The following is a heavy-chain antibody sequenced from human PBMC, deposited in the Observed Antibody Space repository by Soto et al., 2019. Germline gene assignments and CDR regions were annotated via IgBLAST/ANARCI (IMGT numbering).Heavy chain of an antibody. CDR1: GFTFSNYA. V-gene: IGHV3-23*01. CDR3: AKRPLTAAGFDY. D-gene: IGHD6-13*01. CDR2: ITGSGGGT. J-gene: IGHJ4*02. Sequence: EVQLLESGGGLVQPGGSLRLSCAASGFTFSNYAMTWVRQAPGKGLEWVSVITGSGGGTYFVDSVKGRFTISRDNSKNTVYLQMNSLRAEDTVVYYCAKRPLTAAGFDYWGQGTLVTVSS.